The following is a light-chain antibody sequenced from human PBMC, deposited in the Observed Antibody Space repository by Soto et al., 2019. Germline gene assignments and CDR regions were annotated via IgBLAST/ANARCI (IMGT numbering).Light chain of an antibody. CDR3: QQYNNWPPMA. CDR2: GAS. Sequence: EIVMTQSPATLSVSPGERATLSCRASQSVSSNLAWYQQKPGQAPRLLIYGASTRATGIPARFSGSGSGTECTPTISSLQSEDFAVYYCQQYNNWPPMAFGQGTKVEIK. CDR1: QSVSSN. V-gene: IGKV3-15*01. J-gene: IGKJ1*01.